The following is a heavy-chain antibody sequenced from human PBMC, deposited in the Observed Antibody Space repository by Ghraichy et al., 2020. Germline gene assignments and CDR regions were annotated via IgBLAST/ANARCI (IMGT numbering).Heavy chain of an antibody. Sequence: GGSLRLSCAVSGFTVSSNFVSWVRQAPGKGLEWVSVLFSGRFADYADSVKGRFTMSRDVSQNAVYLQMDNLRAEDMAVYYCATGGEAGGDCTSTSCFREPQNFWGQGTRVTVSS. D-gene: IGHD2-2*01. CDR2: LFSGRFA. J-gene: IGHJ4*02. V-gene: IGHV3-53*01. CDR3: ATGGEAGGDCTSTSCFREPQNF. CDR1: GFTVSSNF.